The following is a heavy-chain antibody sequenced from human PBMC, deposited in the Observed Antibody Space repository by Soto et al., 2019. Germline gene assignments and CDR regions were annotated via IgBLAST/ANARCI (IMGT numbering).Heavy chain of an antibody. CDR1: GGSFSDFY. CDR2: INHSGST. V-gene: IGHV4-34*01. Sequence: QVQLQQWGAGLLKPSETLSLTCAVYGGSFSDFYWNFIRQPPGKGLEWIGEINHSGSTNYNPSLKSRVTISVDTYKNQFSLKLRYVTAADTAVYFCARGPRVVWVVPTAQRDVFDSGGQGTVVTVSS. CDR3: ARGPRVVWVVPTAQRDVFDS. D-gene: IGHD2-2*01. J-gene: IGHJ3*02.